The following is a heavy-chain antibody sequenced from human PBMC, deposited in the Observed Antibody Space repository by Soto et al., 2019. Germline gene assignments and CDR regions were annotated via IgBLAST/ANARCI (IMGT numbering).Heavy chain of an antibody. CDR3: AKCSGGSCYTPIDF. CDR2: FGSSGDDT. CDR1: GFIFSKYG. J-gene: IGHJ4*02. D-gene: IGHD2-15*01. V-gene: IGHV3-23*01. Sequence: PGGSLRLSCAASGFIFSKYGMTWVRQAPGKGLEWISAFGSSGDDTYYANSVKGRFTISRDNSRSTLFLQMNSLRAEDTAIYYCAKCSGGSCYTPIDFWGQGTLVTVSS.